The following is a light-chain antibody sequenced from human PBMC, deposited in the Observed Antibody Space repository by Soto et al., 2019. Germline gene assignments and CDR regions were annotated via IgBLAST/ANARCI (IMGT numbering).Light chain of an antibody. J-gene: IGLJ2*01. Sequence: QSALTQPASVSGSPGQSITISCTGTSSDVGGYNYVSWYQHHPGKAPKLMIYEVSHRPSGISNRFSGSKSGNTASLTISGLQAEDEADYYCSSYRSGTTLDVVFGRGTKLTVL. CDR1: SSDVGGYNY. CDR2: EVS. V-gene: IGLV2-14*01. CDR3: SSYRSGTTLDVV.